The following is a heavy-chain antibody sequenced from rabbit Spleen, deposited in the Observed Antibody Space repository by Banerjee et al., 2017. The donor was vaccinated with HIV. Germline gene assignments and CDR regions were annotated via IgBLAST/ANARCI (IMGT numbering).Heavy chain of an antibody. CDR2: IYAGDGST. J-gene: IGHJ4*01. CDR1: GFSFSDRDV. V-gene: IGHV1S45*01. CDR3: ARGYTYSYVGIAHVTDYFNL. Sequence: QEQLEESGGGLVKPEGSLTLTCKASGFSFSDRDVMCWVRQAPGKGLELIGCIYAGDGSTDYANWAKGRITVSKASSTTVTLQMTSLTAADTATFFCARGYTYSYVGIAHVTDYFNLWGPGTLVTVS. D-gene: IGHD6-1*01.